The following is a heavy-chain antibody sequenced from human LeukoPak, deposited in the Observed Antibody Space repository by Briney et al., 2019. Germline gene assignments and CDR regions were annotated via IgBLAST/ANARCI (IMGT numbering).Heavy chain of an antibody. CDR1: EFTFSSHA. D-gene: IGHD1-26*01. V-gene: IGHV3-23*01. Sequence: GGSLRLSCVASEFTFSSHAMNWVRQAPGKGLEWVSAISGSGGSTYYADSVKGRFTISRDNSKNTLYLQMNSLRAEDTAVYYCAKDFSGSYYWVPNYWGQGTLVTVSS. J-gene: IGHJ4*02. CDR2: ISGSGGST. CDR3: AKDFSGSYYWVPNY.